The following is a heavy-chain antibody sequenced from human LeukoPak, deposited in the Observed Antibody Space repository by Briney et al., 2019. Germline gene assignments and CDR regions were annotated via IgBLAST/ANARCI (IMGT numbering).Heavy chain of an antibody. CDR1: GGSISSYY. CDR3: ARMEWSGPLGYFDY. D-gene: IGHD3-3*01. CDR2: IYYSGST. Sequence: SETLSLTCTVSGGSISSYYWSWIRQPPGKGLEWIGYIYYSGSTNYNPSLKSRVTISVDTSKNQFSLKLSSVTAADTAVYYCARMEWSGPLGYFDYWGQGTLVTVSS. V-gene: IGHV4-59*01. J-gene: IGHJ4*02.